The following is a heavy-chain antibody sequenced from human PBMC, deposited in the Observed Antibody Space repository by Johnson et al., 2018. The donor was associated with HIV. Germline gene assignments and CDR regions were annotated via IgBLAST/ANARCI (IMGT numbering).Heavy chain of an antibody. D-gene: IGHD2-15*01. J-gene: IGHJ3*02. CDR1: GFTVSSNY. V-gene: IGHV3-53*01. CDR3: ARELPGGDAFDI. Sequence: VQLVESGGGVVQPGGSLRLSCAASGFTVSSNYMTWVRQAPGKGLEWVSVIYSGGSTYYTDSVKGRFTISRDNSKNTLYLQMNSRRAEDTAVYYCARELPGGDAFDIWGQGTMVTVSS. CDR2: IYSGGST.